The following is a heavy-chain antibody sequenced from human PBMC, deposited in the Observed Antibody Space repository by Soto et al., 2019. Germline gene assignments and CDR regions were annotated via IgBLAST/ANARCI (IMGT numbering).Heavy chain of an antibody. CDR3: ARDQGVAAAGITWFDP. J-gene: IGHJ5*02. D-gene: IGHD6-13*01. Sequence: KASETLSLTCTVSGASMNSYHWSWIRQPAGKGLEWIGHIHSSGSTNYNPSLKSRVTMSVDTPKNQFSLRLMSLTAADTAVYYCARDQGVAAAGITWFDPWGQGSLVTVSS. V-gene: IGHV4-4*07. CDR1: GASMNSYH. CDR2: IHSSGST.